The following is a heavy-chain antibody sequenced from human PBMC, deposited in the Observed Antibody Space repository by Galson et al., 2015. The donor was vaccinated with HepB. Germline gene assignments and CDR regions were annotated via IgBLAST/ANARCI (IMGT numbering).Heavy chain of an antibody. CDR3: ARDRIVFMFTSGGLIVDPDNYYGMDV. CDR2: INGGNGNA. Sequence: SVKVSCKASGYTFSKYGIHWVRQAPGQRLEWMGWINGGNGNAKYSEKFQGRVTITREKFASTVFMELSSLRSEDTAVYYCARDRIVFMFTSGGLIVDPDNYYGMDVWGQGTTVTVS. D-gene: IGHD3-16*02. CDR1: GYTFSKYG. J-gene: IGHJ6*02. V-gene: IGHV1-3*01.